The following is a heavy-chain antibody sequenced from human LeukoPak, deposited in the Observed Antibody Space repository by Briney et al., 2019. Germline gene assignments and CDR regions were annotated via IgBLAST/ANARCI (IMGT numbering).Heavy chain of an antibody. V-gene: IGHV3-30-3*01. Sequence: GGSLRLSCAASEFTFSSYAMHWVRQAPGKGLEWVAVISYDGSNKYYADSVKGRFTISRDNSKNTLYLQMNSLRAEDTAVYYCARGGWYCSGGSCYGGFDYWGQGTLVTVSS. CDR1: EFTFSSYA. CDR3: ARGGWYCSGGSCYGGFDY. D-gene: IGHD2-15*01. J-gene: IGHJ4*02. CDR2: ISYDGSNK.